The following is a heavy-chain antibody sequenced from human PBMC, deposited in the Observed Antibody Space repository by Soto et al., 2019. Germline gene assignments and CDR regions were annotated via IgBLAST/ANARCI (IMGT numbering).Heavy chain of an antibody. J-gene: IGHJ2*01. V-gene: IGHV1-69*12. CDR1: GGTFSSYT. CDR3: ARGNHRWLQLWYFDL. CDR2: IIPIFGTA. D-gene: IGHD5-12*01. Sequence: QVQLVQSGAAVKKPGSSVTVSCKASGGTFSSYTISWVRQAPGQGLEWMGGIIPIFGTANYAQKFQGRVTITADESTITAYMELSSLRSEDTAVYYCARGNHRWLQLWYFDLWGRGTLVTVSS.